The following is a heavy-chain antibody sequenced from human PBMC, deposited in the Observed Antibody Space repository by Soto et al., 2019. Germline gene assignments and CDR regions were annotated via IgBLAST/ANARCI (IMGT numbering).Heavy chain of an antibody. CDR2: IYYSGST. CDR3: ARTTEYYYYYGMDV. Sequence: LSETLSLTCTVSSGSISSGDYYWSWIRQPPGKGLEWIGYIYYSGSTYYNPSLKSRVTISVDTSKNHFSLKLSSVTAADTAVYYCARTTEYYYYYGMDVWGQGTTVT. CDR1: SGSISSGDYY. V-gene: IGHV4-30-4*01. J-gene: IGHJ6*02. D-gene: IGHD1-1*01.